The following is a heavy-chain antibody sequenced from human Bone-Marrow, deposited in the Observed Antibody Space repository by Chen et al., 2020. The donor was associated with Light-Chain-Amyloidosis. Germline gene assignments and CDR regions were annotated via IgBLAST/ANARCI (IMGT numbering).Heavy chain of an antibody. V-gene: IGHV3-21*01. J-gene: IGHJ4*02. CDR3: ARVGERWLQSGTFDY. CDR2: ISVTGSYT. D-gene: IGHD3-16*01. CDR1: GFSFGTSS. Sequence: EVQLVESGGGLVKPGGSLRISCEASGFSFGTSSMAWVRQAPGKGLEWVSSISVTGSYTHYADSVKGRVTISRDNAKNSLYLQMNSLRVEDTAVYYCARVGERWLQSGTFDYWGQGSLVTVSS.